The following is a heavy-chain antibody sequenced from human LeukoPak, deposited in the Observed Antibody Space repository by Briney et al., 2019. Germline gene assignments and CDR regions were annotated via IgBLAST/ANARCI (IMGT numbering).Heavy chain of an antibody. Sequence: PGGSLRLSCAASGFTFSSYAMSWVRQAPGKGLEWVSAISGSGGSTYYAGSVKGRFTISRDNSKNTLYLQMNSLRAEDTAVYYCANDILTGSYYFDYWGQGTLVTVSS. J-gene: IGHJ4*02. CDR3: ANDILTGSYYFDY. V-gene: IGHV3-23*01. D-gene: IGHD3-9*01. CDR2: ISGSGGST. CDR1: GFTFSSYA.